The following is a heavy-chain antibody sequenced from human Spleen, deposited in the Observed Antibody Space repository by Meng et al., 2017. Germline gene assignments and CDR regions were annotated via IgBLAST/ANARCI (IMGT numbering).Heavy chain of an antibody. CDR2: INHSGST. V-gene: IGHV4-34*01. D-gene: IGHD4-11*01. Sequence: QVQLQQWGPGLLNPSEPLSLTCVVSGVSFSDYYWSWIRQPPGKGLEWIGEINHSGSTNYNPSLESRATISVDTSQNNLSLKLSSVTAADSAVYYCARGPTTMAHDFDYWGQGTLVTVSS. J-gene: IGHJ4*02. CDR1: GVSFSDYY. CDR3: ARGPTTMAHDFDY.